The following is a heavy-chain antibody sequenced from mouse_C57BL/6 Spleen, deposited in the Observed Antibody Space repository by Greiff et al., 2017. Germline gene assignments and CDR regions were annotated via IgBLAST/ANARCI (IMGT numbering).Heavy chain of an antibody. D-gene: IGHD2-12*01. V-gene: IGHV1-64*01. CDR3: ARGDYSNDGTY. J-gene: IGHJ3*01. CDR1: GYTFTSYW. CDR2: IHPKSGST. Sequence: QVQLQQSGAELVKPGASVKLSCKASGYTFTSYWMHWVKQRPGQGLEWIGMIHPKSGSTNYNEKFKNKATLTEDKSSSTAYMLLSGLTSEDAAVYCCARGDYSNDGTYWGQGTLVTVSA.